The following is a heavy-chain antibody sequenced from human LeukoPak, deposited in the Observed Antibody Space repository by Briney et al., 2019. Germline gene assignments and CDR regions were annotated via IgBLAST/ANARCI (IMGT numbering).Heavy chain of an antibody. CDR1: TSTFSSYA. CDR2: LRASGARI. D-gene: IGHD6-13*01. V-gene: IGHV3-23*01. CDR3: AGGEGAAGIYDAFDF. J-gene: IGHJ3*01. Sequence: GGSLRLSCTASTSTFSSYAMTWVRQPLRTGLQWVATLRASGARIHYADSVKGRFTISRDNSKNTLYLQMDSLRPEDTAVYFCAGGEGAAGIYDAFDFWGQGTLVAVSS.